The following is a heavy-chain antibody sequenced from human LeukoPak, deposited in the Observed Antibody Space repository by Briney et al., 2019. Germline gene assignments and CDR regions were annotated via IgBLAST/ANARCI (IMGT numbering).Heavy chain of an antibody. CDR2: ISGSGGST. Sequence: GGSLRLSCGASGFTFSSYAMSWVRQAPGKGLEWVSAISGSGGSTYYADSVKGRFTISRDNSKNTLYLLMNSLRAVDTAVYYCAKDQDTAMVTVNYWGQGTLVTVSS. CDR3: AKDQDTAMVTVNY. J-gene: IGHJ4*02. D-gene: IGHD5-18*01. V-gene: IGHV3-23*01. CDR1: GFTFSSYA.